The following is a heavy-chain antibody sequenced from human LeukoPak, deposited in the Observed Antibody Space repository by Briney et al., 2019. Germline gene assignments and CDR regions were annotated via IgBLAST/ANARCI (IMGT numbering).Heavy chain of an antibody. CDR1: GFTFSSYW. CDR3: ARDAHDPRWFEP. CDR2: ISDTGNTI. V-gene: IGHV3-48*04. Sequence: GGSLRLSCEASGFTFSSYWMSWVRQAPGKVLEWISYISDTGNTIYYADSVKGRFTISRDNAKNSLYLQMNSLGVDDTAIYYCARDAHDPRWFEPWGQGTLVTVS. J-gene: IGHJ5*02.